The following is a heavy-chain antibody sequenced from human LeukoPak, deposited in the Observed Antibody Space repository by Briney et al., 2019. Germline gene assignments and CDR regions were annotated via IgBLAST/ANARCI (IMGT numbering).Heavy chain of an antibody. J-gene: IGHJ4*02. CDR1: GGSFSGYY. CDR2: INHSGST. D-gene: IGHD2-15*01. V-gene: IGHV4-34*01. CDR3: ARDRRLVGFDY. Sequence: SETLSLTCAVYGGSFSGYYWSWIRQPPGKGLEWIGEINHSGSTNYNPSLKSRVTISVDTSKNQLSLKLSSVTAADTAVYYCARDRRLVGFDYWGQGTLVTVSS.